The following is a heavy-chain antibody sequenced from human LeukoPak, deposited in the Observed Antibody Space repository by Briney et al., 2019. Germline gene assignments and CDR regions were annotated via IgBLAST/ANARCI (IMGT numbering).Heavy chain of an antibody. CDR2: INTNTGNP. CDR1: GYTFTRYS. Sequence: ASVKVSCKASGYTFTRYSVNWVRQAPGQGLEWMGWINTNTGNPTYAQGFTGWFVFSLDTSVSTAYLQISSLKAEDTAVYYCAREIFGVVTYFDYWGQGTLVTVSS. D-gene: IGHD3-3*01. V-gene: IGHV7-4-1*02. J-gene: IGHJ4*02. CDR3: AREIFGVVTYFDY.